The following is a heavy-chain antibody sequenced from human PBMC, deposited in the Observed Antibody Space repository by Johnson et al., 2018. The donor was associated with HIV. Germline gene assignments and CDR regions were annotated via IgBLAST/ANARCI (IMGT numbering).Heavy chain of an antibody. Sequence: QVQLVESGGGVVQPGRSLRLSCTASGFTFRDYYMSWIRQAPGKGLEWVSYISSSGSFIYYADSVKGRFTISRDNAKNSLYLQMNSLRAEDTAVYYCARGHREIGDAFDIWGQGTMVTVSS. D-gene: IGHD1-14*01. V-gene: IGHV3-11*04. CDR2: ISSSGSFI. CDR3: ARGHREIGDAFDI. J-gene: IGHJ3*02. CDR1: GFTFRDYY.